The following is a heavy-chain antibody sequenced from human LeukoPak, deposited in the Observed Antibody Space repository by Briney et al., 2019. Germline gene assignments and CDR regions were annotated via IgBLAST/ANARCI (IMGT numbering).Heavy chain of an antibody. CDR1: GFTFSSYG. D-gene: IGHD1-1*01. J-gene: IGHJ4*02. CDR2: IQNDGSHN. CDR3: VRDYNSGFDY. V-gene: IGHV3-30*02. Sequence: GGSLRLSCAASGFTFSSYGMHWVRQAPGKGLEWVAFIQNDGSHNYYVDSVKGRFTISRDNSKNNVYLQMYSLRVEDTSIYYCVRDYNSGFDYWGQGTVVTVSS.